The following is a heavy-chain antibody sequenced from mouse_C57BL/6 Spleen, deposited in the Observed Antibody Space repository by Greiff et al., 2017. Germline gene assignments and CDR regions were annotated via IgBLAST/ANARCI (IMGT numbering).Heavy chain of an antibody. D-gene: IGHD2-5*01. CDR2: IDPENGDT. J-gene: IGHJ2*01. V-gene: IGHV14-4*01. CDR1: GFNIKDDY. Sequence: EVQLQQSGAELVRPGASVKLSCTASGFNIKDDYMHWVKQRPEQGLEWIGWIDPENGDTEYASKLQGKATITADPSSNTAYLQLSSLTSEDTAVYYCTTGSNYAYWGQGTTLTVSS. CDR3: TTGSNYAY.